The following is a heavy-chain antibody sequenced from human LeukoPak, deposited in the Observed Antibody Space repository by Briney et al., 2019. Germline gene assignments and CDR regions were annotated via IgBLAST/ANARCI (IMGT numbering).Heavy chain of an antibody. CDR1: GGSISSGDYY. J-gene: IGHJ3*02. D-gene: IGHD3-10*01. Sequence: SETLSLTCTVSGGSISSGDYYWSWIRQPPGKGLVWIGYIYYSGSTYYNPSLKSRVTISVDTSKNQFSLKLSSVTAADTAVYYCARRITMVRGVITDAFDIWGQGTMVTVSS. CDR3: ARRITMVRGVITDAFDI. CDR2: IYYSGST. V-gene: IGHV4-30-4*01.